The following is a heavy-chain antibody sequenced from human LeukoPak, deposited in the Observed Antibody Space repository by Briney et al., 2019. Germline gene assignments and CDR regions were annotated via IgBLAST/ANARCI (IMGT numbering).Heavy chain of an antibody. V-gene: IGHV4-34*01. J-gene: IGHJ4*02. D-gene: IGHD3-22*01. CDR2: INHSGST. Sequence: SETLSLTCAVYGGSFSGYYWSWIRQPPGKGLEWIGEINHSGSTNYNPSLKSRVTISVDTSKNQFSLKLSSVTAANTAVYYCARSHTPQYYYDSSGLYYWGQGTLVTVSS. CDR1: GGSFSGYY. CDR3: ARSHTPQYYYDSSGLYY.